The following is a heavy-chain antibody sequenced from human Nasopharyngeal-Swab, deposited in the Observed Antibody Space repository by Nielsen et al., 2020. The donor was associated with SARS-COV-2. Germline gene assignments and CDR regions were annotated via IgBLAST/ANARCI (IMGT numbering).Heavy chain of an antibody. V-gene: IGHV3-53*01. D-gene: IGHD3-16*01. CDR1: AFTVSSNY. J-gene: IGHJ4*02. CDR3: ARDMGGMEDY. Sequence: GESLKISCAASAFTVSSNYMSWVRQAPGKGLEWVSVIYSGGSTYYADSVKGRFTISRDNSKNTLYLQMNSLRAEDTAGYYCARDMGGMEDYWGQGTLVTVSS. CDR2: IYSGGST.